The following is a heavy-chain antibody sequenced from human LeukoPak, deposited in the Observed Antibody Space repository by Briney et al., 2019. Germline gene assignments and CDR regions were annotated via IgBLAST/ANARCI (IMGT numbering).Heavy chain of an antibody. D-gene: IGHD6-13*01. V-gene: IGHV1-69*05. J-gene: IGHJ6*03. Sequence: SVEVSCKASGGTLSSYAISWVRQAPGQGLEWMGGIIPIFGTANYAQKFQGRVTITTDESTSTAYMELSSLRSEDTAVYYCASVAAAGTHYMDVWGKGTTVTVSS. CDR1: GGTLSSYA. CDR2: IIPIFGTA. CDR3: ASVAAAGTHYMDV.